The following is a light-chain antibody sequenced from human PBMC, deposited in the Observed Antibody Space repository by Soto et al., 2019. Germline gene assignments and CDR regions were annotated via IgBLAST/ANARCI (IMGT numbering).Light chain of an antibody. CDR2: GSS. CDR1: QTVSGNY. J-gene: IGKJ2*01. V-gene: IGKV3-20*01. Sequence: EIVLTQSPGTLSLSPGERATLSCRASQTVSGNYLAWYQQKPRQSPRHLIYGSSDRATGIPDRFSGSGSGTDFTLTITRVEPEDFAVYYCQQYGRSPPYTFGQGTKLEIK. CDR3: QQYGRSPPYT.